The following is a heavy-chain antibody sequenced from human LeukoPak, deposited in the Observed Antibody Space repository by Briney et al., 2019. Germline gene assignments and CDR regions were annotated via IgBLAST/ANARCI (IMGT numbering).Heavy chain of an antibody. V-gene: IGHV4-59*01. D-gene: IGHD2-15*01. CDR1: GYSISSYF. CDR3: ARVGYCSGGTCFDY. Sequence: SETLSLTCSVSGYSISSYFWSWIRQPPGKGLEWIGYIYYSGSTNYKPSLKSRVTISVDSSKNQFSLKLNSLTTADTAVYYCARVGYCSGGTCFDYWGQGTLVTVSS. J-gene: IGHJ4*02. CDR2: IYYSGST.